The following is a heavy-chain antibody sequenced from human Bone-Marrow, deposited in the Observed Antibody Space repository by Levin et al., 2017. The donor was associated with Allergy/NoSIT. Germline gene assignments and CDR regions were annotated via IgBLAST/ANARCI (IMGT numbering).Heavy chain of an antibody. CDR3: ARGGAFDI. Sequence: SETLSLSCSVSGGSISSYYWNWIRQVPGKGLEWIGYVYYGGTTSYNPSLQSRITISADTSRNQFSLKVTSVTDADTAVYYCARGGAFDIWGQGTMVTVSS. CDR2: VYYGGTT. J-gene: IGHJ3*02. V-gene: IGHV4-59*01. CDR1: GGSISSYY.